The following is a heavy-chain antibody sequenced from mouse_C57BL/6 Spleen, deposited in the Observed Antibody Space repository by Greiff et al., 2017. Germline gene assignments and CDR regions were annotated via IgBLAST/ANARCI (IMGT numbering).Heavy chain of an antibody. D-gene: IGHD1-1*01. J-gene: IGHJ1*03. V-gene: IGHV1-52*01. CDR1: GYTFTSYW. Sequence: QVQLQQPGAELVRPGSSVKLSCKASGYTFTSYWMRWVKQRPIQGLEWIGNIDPSDSETHYNQKFKDKATLTVDKSSSTAYMQLSSLTSEDSAVYYCARSYDGSSLYWDFDVWGTGTTVTVSS. CDR3: ARSYDGSSLYWDFDV. CDR2: IDPSDSET.